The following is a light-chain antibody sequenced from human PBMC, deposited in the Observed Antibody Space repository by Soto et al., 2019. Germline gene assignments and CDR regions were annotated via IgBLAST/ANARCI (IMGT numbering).Light chain of an antibody. CDR1: SSDVGNYNL. V-gene: IGLV2-23*03. Sequence: QSVLTQPASVSGSPGQSITISCTGTSSDVGNYNLVSWYQQHPGKAPKLMIYEGSKRPSGVSNRFSGSKSGNTASLTISGLQAEDEAGYYCCSYAGSSTFGVVFGGGTKLTVL. J-gene: IGLJ2*01. CDR3: CSYAGSSTFGVV. CDR2: EGS.